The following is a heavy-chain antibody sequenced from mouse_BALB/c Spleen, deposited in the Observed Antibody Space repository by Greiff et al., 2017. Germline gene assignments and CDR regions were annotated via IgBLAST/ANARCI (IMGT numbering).Heavy chain of an antibody. CDR2: IYPYNGGT. J-gene: IGHJ4*01. CDR1: GYTFTDYN. CDR3: GGDTIACMDY. D-gene: IGHD1-1*02. Sequence: EVMLVESGPELVKPGASVKISCKASGYTFTDYNMHWVKQSHGKSLEWIGYIYPYNGGTGYNQKFKSKATLTVDNSSSTAYMELRSLTSEDSAVYYCGGDTIACMDYWGQGTSVTVSA. V-gene: IGHV1S29*02.